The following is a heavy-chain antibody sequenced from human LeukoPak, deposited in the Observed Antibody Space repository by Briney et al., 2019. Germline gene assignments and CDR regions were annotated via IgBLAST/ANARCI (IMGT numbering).Heavy chain of an antibody. D-gene: IGHD2-15*01. CDR2: IYSSGST. Sequence: SETLSLTCTVSGGSISTSSYYWGWIRQPPGKGLEWMGSIYSSGSTYYNPSLRSRVTVSVDTSKNQFSLRLTSVTAADTAVYYCAREAAFFGIAVVLDYMDVWGKGTTVTVSS. V-gene: IGHV4-39*07. J-gene: IGHJ6*03. CDR1: GGSISTSSYY. CDR3: AREAAFFGIAVVLDYMDV.